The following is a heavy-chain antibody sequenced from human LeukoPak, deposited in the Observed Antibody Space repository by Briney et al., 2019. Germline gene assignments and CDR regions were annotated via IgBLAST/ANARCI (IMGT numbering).Heavy chain of an antibody. Sequence: SETLSLTCAVSGGSISSSNWWSWVRQPPGKGLEWIGEIYHSGSTYYNPSLKSRVTISVDTSKNQFSLKLSSVTAADTAVYYCARIAAAGISIFYWGQGTLVTVSS. CDR2: IYHSGST. CDR1: GGSISSSNW. CDR3: ARIAAAGISIFY. D-gene: IGHD6-13*01. J-gene: IGHJ4*02. V-gene: IGHV4-4*02.